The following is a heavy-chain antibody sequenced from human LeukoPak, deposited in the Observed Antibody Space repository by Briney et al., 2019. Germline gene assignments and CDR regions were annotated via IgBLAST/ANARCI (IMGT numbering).Heavy chain of an antibody. V-gene: IGHV4-34*01. D-gene: IGHD2-2*02. J-gene: IGHJ5*02. CDR3: ARGGVNCSSTSCYKRWFDP. CDR1: GGSFSGYY. CDR2: INHSGST. Sequence: SETLSLTCAVYGGSFSGYYWSWIRQPPGKGLEWIGEINHSGSTNYNPSLKSRVTISVDTSKNQFFLKLSSVTAADTAVYYCARGGVNCSSTSCYKRWFDPWGQGTLVTVSS.